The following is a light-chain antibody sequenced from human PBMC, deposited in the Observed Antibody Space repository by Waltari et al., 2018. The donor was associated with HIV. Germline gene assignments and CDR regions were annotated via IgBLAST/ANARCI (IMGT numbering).Light chain of an antibody. Sequence: DIQMTQSPSSLSASVGDRVTITCRASQGISNSLAWYQQQPGKAPKLLVYDASKLESGVPSRFSGSGSGTDYNLTISNLQPEDFATFYCQQYYGDPSFGHGTKVEIK. J-gene: IGKJ1*01. CDR1: QGISNS. V-gene: IGKV1-NL1*01. CDR3: QQYYGDPS. CDR2: DAS.